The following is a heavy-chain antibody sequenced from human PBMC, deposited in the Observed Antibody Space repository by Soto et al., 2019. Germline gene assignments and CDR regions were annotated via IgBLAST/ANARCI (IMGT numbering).Heavy chain of an antibody. CDR3: ARDQGVAQGMDV. D-gene: IGHD3-3*01. CDR1: GYTFTGYY. Sequence: QVQLVQSGAEVKKPGASVKVSCKASGYTFTGYYMHWVRQAPGQGLEWMGWINPNSGGPNYAQKFQGWVTMTRDTATSTGYMELSRLRSDDTAVYYGARDQGVAQGMDVWGQGTTVTVSS. CDR2: INPNSGGP. V-gene: IGHV1-2*04. J-gene: IGHJ6*02.